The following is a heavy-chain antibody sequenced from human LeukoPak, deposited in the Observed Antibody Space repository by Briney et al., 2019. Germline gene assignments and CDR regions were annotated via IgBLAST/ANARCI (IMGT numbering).Heavy chain of an antibody. D-gene: IGHD3-9*01. J-gene: IGHJ4*02. Sequence: ASVKVSCKASGYTFTGYYMHWVRQAPGQGLEWMGWINPNRGGTNYAQKFQGRVTMTRDTSISTAYMALSRLRSDDTAVYYCAREAGFNILTGYYHFDYWGQGTLVTVSS. CDR3: AREAGFNILTGYYHFDY. V-gene: IGHV1-2*02. CDR1: GYTFTGYY. CDR2: INPNRGGT.